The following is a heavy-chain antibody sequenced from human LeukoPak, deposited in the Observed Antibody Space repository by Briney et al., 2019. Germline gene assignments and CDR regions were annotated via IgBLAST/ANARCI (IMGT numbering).Heavy chain of an antibody. D-gene: IGHD3-3*01. J-gene: IGHJ4*02. Sequence: PGGSLRLSCAASGFTFSSYAMTWVRQAPGKGLEWVSCISDSGTGTYYADSVKGRFTISRDNSKNRLYLQMNSLRAEDTAVYYCASDFWSGYYTPMGVNYWGQGTLVTVSS. CDR2: ISDSGTGT. CDR1: GFTFSSYA. V-gene: IGHV3-23*01. CDR3: ASDFWSGYYTPMGVNY.